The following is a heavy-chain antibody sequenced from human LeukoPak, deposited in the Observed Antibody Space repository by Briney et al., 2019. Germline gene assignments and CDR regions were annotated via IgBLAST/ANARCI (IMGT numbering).Heavy chain of an antibody. J-gene: IGHJ4*02. Sequence: GGSLRLSCGASGFTFSSYGMHWVRQAPGKGLEWVAFIRYDGSNKYYADSVKGRFTISRDNSKNTLYLQMNSLRAEDTAVYYCASATIFGVVIYYWGQGTLVTVSS. V-gene: IGHV3-30*02. D-gene: IGHD3-3*01. CDR3: ASATIFGVVIYY. CDR1: GFTFSSYG. CDR2: IRYDGSNK.